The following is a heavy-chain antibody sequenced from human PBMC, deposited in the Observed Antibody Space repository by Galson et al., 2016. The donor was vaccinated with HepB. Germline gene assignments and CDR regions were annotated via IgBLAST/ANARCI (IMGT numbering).Heavy chain of an antibody. CDR3: ARGVHPSGPGENWFDP. CDR1: SGSFSAYF. Sequence: SETLSLTCAVNSGSFSAYFWSWIRQPPGKGLEWIGEIHHSGTTKYNPSLESRVTISLDTSKNQLSLKLTSVTAADMSVYYCARGVHPSGPGENWFDPWGQGTLVTVSS. V-gene: IGHV4-34*01. CDR2: IHHSGTT. J-gene: IGHJ5*02. D-gene: IGHD7-27*01.